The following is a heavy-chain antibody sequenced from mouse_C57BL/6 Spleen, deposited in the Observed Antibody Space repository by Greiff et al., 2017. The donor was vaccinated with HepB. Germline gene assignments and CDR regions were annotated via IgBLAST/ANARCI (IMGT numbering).Heavy chain of an antibody. CDR3: ARGDGYRGPWFAY. V-gene: IGHV1-64*01. Sequence: QVQLQQPGAELVKPGASVKLSCKASGYTFTSYWMHWVKQRPGQGLEWIGMIHPNSGSTNYNEKFKSKATLTVDKSSSTAYMQLSSLTSEDSAVYYCARGDGYRGPWFAYWGQGTLVTVSA. J-gene: IGHJ3*01. CDR2: IHPNSGST. D-gene: IGHD2-3*01. CDR1: GYTFTSYW.